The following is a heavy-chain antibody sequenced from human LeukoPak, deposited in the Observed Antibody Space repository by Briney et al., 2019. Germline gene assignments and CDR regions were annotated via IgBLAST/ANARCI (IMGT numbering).Heavy chain of an antibody. J-gene: IGHJ4*02. V-gene: IGHV1-2*02. CDR1: GYTFTGYY. D-gene: IGHD2-2*01. CDR2: INPNSGGT. Sequence: DSAKVSCKASGYTFTGYYMHWVRQAPGQGLEWMGWINPNSGGTNYAQKFQGRVTMTRDTSISTAYMELSRLRSDDTAVYYCARGYCSSTSCYRYFDYWGQGTLVTVSS. CDR3: ARGYCSSTSCYRYFDY.